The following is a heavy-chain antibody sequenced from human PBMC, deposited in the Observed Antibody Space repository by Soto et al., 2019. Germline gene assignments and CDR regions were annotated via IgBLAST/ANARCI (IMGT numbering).Heavy chain of an antibody. CDR3: ARSIAAAVDFDY. V-gene: IGHV1-18*01. Sequence: QVQLVQSGAEVKKPVASVKVSCKASGYTFTSYGISWVRQAPGQGLEWMGWISAYNGNTNYAQKLQGRVTMTTDTSTSTADMQLRSLRSDDKAMYYCARSIAAAVDFDYWGQGTLVTVSS. CDR1: GYTFTSYG. J-gene: IGHJ4*02. D-gene: IGHD6-13*01. CDR2: ISAYNGNT.